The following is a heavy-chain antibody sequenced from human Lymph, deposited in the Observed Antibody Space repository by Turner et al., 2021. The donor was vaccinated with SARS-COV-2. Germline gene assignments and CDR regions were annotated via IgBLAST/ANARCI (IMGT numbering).Heavy chain of an antibody. J-gene: IGHJ4*02. CDR3: ARGFDY. CDR1: CGSISRYY. Sequence: QFQLHASGPGLVKPSETLSLTCTVPCGSISRYYWGWSRQPPGKGLEWIGYIYYSGSTNYNPSRKSRVTISVDTSKNQFSLRLSSVTAADTAVYYCARGFDYWGQGTLVTVSS. V-gene: IGHV4-59*08. CDR2: IYYSGST.